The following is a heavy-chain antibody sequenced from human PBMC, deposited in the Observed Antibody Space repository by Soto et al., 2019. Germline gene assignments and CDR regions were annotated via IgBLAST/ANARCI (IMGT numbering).Heavy chain of an antibody. CDR2: ISYDGSNK. V-gene: IGHV3-30-3*01. J-gene: IGHJ6*02. D-gene: IGHD6-13*01. Sequence: GGSLRLSCAASGFTFSSYAMHWVRQAPGKGLEWVAVISYDGSNKYYADSVKGRFTISRDNSKNTLYLQMNSLRAEDTAVYYCARDQGYSSSTFYYYYGMDVWGQGTTVTVS. CDR1: GFTFSSYA. CDR3: ARDQGYSSSTFYYYYGMDV.